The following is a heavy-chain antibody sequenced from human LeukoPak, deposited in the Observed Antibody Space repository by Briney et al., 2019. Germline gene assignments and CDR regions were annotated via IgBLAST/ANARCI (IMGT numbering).Heavy chain of an antibody. CDR2: ISYDGSNK. Sequence: GGSLRLSCAASGFTFSSYGMHWVRQAPGKGLEWVAVISYDGSNKYYADSVKGRFTISRDNSKNTLYLQMNSLRVEDTAVYYCAKDLGVTIFGVVIYGMDVWGQGTTVTVSS. D-gene: IGHD3-3*01. J-gene: IGHJ6*02. V-gene: IGHV3-30*18. CDR1: GFTFSSYG. CDR3: AKDLGVTIFGVVIYGMDV.